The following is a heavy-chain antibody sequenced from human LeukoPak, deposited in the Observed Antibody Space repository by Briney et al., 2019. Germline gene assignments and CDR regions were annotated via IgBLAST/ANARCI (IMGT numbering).Heavy chain of an antibody. CDR1: GYRFTDYW. CDR3: ARQSRDGSKTRGYYFDY. D-gene: IGHD3-10*01. CDR2: IYPDDSDI. V-gene: IGHV5-51*01. J-gene: IGHJ4*02. Sequence: GESLKISCKGSGYRFTDYWIGWVRQMPGKGLECMGIIYPDDSDIRYSPSFQGQVTISADKSVSTAYLQWSSLKASDTAMYYCARQSRDGSKTRGYYFDYWGQGTLVTVSS.